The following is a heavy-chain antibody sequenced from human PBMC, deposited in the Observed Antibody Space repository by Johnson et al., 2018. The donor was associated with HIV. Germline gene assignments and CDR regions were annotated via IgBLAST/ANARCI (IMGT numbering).Heavy chain of an antibody. D-gene: IGHD1-1*01. CDR3: ATVWRNEGRHAFDV. CDR2: ISWNSGSI. CDR1: GFTFDDYA. Sequence: VQLVESGGGLVQPGRSLRLSCAASGFTFDDYAMHWVRQAPGKGLEWVSGISWNSGSIGYADSVKGRFTISRDNAKNSLYLHMNSLRAEDTAVYYCATVWRNEGRHAFDVWGQGTMVTVSS. J-gene: IGHJ3*01. V-gene: IGHV3-9*01.